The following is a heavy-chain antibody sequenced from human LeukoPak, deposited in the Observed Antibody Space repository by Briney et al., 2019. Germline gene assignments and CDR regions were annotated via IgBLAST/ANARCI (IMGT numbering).Heavy chain of an antibody. D-gene: IGHD1-1*01. CDR1: GFTFSTYS. CDR3: AGRDTTGYVPREWDYWFFDL. V-gene: IGHV3-21*01. Sequence: KTGGFLRLSCSASGFTFSTYSMNWVRQAPGKGLEWVSSISSGSSYIYYADSVKGRFTISRDNAKNSLYLQVNSLRAEDTAVYYCAGRDTTGYVPREWDYWFFDLWGRGTLVTVSS. CDR2: ISSGSSYI. J-gene: IGHJ2*01.